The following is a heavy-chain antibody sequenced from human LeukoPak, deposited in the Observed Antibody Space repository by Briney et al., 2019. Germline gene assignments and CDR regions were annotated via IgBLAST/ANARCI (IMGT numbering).Heavy chain of an antibody. CDR3: ARYGDGYNRAFDI. J-gene: IGHJ3*02. D-gene: IGHD5-24*01. CDR2: ISSNGGST. V-gene: IGHV3-64*01. Sequence: GGSLRLSCAASGFTFSSYAMHWVRQAPGKGLEYVSAISSNGGSTYYANSVKGRFTISRDNSKNTLYLQMGSLRAEDMAVYYCARYGDGYNRAFDIWGQGTMVTVSS. CDR1: GFTFSSYA.